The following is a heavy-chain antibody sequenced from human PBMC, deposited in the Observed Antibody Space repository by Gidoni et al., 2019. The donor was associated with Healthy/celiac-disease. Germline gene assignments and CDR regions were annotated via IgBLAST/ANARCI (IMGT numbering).Heavy chain of an antibody. CDR3: AKGPEGYGDYVLLDY. V-gene: IGHV3-30*18. J-gene: IGHJ4*02. CDR2: ISYDGSNK. CDR1: GFTFSSYG. Sequence: QVQLVESGGVVVQPGRSLRLSCAPSGFTFSSYGMHWVRQAPGKGLEWVAVISYDGSNKYYADSVKGRFTISRDNSKNTLYLQMNSRRAEDTAVYYCAKGPEGYGDYVLLDYWGQGTLVTVSS. D-gene: IGHD4-17*01.